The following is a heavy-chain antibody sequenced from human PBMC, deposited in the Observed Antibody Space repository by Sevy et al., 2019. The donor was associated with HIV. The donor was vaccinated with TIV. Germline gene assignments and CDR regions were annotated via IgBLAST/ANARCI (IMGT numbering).Heavy chain of an antibody. CDR2: MNPNSGNT. CDR3: ARGSREVVSLVRGVIIMYYFDF. Sequence: ASVKVSCKASGYTFTSYDINWVRQATGQGLEWMGWMNPNSGNTGYAQKFQGRVTMTTNTSIGTAFMELSSLESEDTAVYYCARGSREVVSLVRGVIIMYYFDFWAQGTLVTVSS. V-gene: IGHV1-8*01. D-gene: IGHD3-10*01. J-gene: IGHJ4*02. CDR1: GYTFTSYD.